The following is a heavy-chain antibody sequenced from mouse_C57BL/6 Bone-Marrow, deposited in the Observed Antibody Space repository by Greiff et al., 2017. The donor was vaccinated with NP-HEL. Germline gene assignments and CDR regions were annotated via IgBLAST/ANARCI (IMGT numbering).Heavy chain of an antibody. J-gene: IGHJ3*01. CDR3: ARYWAWFAY. Sequence: VQLQQSGPVLVKPGASVKMSCKASGYTFTDYYMNWVKQSHGKSLEWIGVINPYNGGTSYNQKFKGKATLTVDKSSSTAYMELNSQTSEDSAVYYCARYWAWFAYWGQGTLVTVSA. V-gene: IGHV1-19*01. CDR1: GYTFTDYY. CDR2: INPYNGGT.